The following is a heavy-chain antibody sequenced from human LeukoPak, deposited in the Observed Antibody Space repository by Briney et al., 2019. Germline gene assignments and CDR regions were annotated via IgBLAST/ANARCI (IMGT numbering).Heavy chain of an antibody. CDR3: VLYADLGATIIRAFHI. CDR2: IKQDGSEK. D-gene: IGHD5-24*01. Sequence: GGSLRLSCVASGFSFSRYWMSWVRQAPGKRLEWVANIKQDGSEKHYVDSVKGRSSISRDNAKNSLYPQMNSLRDAKTHVYYCVLYADLGATIIRAFHIWGLRTMVTVSS. CDR1: GFSFSRYW. V-gene: IGHV3-7*01. J-gene: IGHJ3*02.